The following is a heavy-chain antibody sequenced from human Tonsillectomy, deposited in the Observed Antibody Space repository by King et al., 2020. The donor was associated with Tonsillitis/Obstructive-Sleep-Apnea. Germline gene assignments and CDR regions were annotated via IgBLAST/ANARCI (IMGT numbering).Heavy chain of an antibody. Sequence: VQLVESGGGLVKPGGSLRLSCAASGFTFSDHYMSWIRQAPGKGLEWVSYISSTGSYTKYADSVKGRFTISRDNAKSSLYLQMNSLRVEDTAVYYCARNLHGGEQQLPWFDPWGQGTLVTVSS. CDR2: ISSTGSYT. D-gene: IGHD6-13*01. CDR3: ARNLHGGEQQLPWFDP. J-gene: IGHJ5*02. CDR1: GFTFSDHY. V-gene: IGHV3-11*05.